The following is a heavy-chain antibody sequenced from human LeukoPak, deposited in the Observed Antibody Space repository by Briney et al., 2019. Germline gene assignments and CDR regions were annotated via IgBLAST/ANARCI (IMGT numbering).Heavy chain of an antibody. CDR3: ARGAGWYGF. CDR1: GGSISSYY. D-gene: IGHD6-19*01. V-gene: IGHV4-59*01. J-gene: IGHJ4*02. CDR2: IYFSGTT. Sequence: RPSETLSLTCTVSGGSISSYYWSWLRQPPGEGLEWIGYIYFSGTTNYNPSLKSRVTISVDTSKNQFSLKLNSVTAADTAVYYCARGAGWYGFWGQGTLVTVSS.